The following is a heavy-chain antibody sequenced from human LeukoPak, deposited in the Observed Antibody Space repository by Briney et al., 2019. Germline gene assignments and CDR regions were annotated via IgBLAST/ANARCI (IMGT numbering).Heavy chain of an antibody. V-gene: IGHV4-59*01. CDR1: GGSTSGYS. Sequence: SETRSLTCTVSGGSTSGYSWSWIRQPPGKGLEWIGYIYHSVSTNYNLSFKSRVTISIDTSKNQFSLKLSSVTAADTAVYYCARIWGHLGRFDYWGQGALVTVSS. CDR3: ARIWGHLGRFDY. J-gene: IGHJ4*02. D-gene: IGHD3-10*01. CDR2: IYHSVST.